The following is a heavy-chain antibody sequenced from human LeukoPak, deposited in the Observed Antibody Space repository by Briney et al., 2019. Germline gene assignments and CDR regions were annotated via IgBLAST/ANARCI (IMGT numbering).Heavy chain of an antibody. Sequence: QPGRSLRLSCAASGFTFSSYAMSWVRQAPGKGLEWVSAISGSGGSTYYADSVKGRFTISRDNSKNTLYLQMNSLRAEDTAVYYCANAQDIVVVVAYGYWGQGTLVTVSS. CDR2: ISGSGGST. J-gene: IGHJ4*02. CDR1: GFTFSSYA. V-gene: IGHV3-23*01. D-gene: IGHD2-15*01. CDR3: ANAQDIVVVVAYGY.